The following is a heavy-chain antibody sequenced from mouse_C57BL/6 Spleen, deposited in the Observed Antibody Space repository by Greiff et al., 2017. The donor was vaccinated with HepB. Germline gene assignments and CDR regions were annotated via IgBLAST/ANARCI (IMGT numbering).Heavy chain of an antibody. J-gene: IGHJ3*01. CDR3: ARDDYGRVWFAY. V-gene: IGHV1-64*01. D-gene: IGHD2-4*01. CDR2: IHPNSGST. CDR1: GYTFTSYW. Sequence: QVQLQQPGAELVKPGASVKLSCKASGYTFTSYWMHWVKQRPGQGLEWIGMIHPNSGSTNYNEKFKSKATLTVDKSSSTAYMQLSSLTSEDSAVYYCARDDYGRVWFAYWGQGTLVTVSA.